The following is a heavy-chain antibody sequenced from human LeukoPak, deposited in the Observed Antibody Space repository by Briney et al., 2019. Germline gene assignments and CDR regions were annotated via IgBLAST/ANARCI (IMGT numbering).Heavy chain of an antibody. J-gene: IGHJ4*02. D-gene: IGHD6-13*01. CDR3: AKDMGPGAAAAGTALGY. Sequence: GGSLRLSCAASGFTFDDYAMHWVRQALGKGLEWVSLISWDGGSTYYADSVKGRFTISRDNSKNSLYLQMNSLRAEDTALYYCAKDMGPGAAAAGTALGYWGQGTLVTVSS. V-gene: IGHV3-43D*04. CDR2: ISWDGGST. CDR1: GFTFDDYA.